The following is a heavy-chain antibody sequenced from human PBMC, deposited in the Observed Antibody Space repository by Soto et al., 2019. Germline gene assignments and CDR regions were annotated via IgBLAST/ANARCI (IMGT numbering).Heavy chain of an antibody. Sequence: SETLSLTCAVYGGSFSGYYWSWIRQPPGKGLEWIGEINHSGSTNYNPSLKSRVTISVDTSKNQFSLKLSSVTAADTAVYYCARGRYCSSTSCFLYYYYYMDVWGKGTTVTVSS. V-gene: IGHV4-34*01. CDR1: GGSFSGYY. J-gene: IGHJ6*03. D-gene: IGHD2-2*01. CDR2: INHSGST. CDR3: ARGRYCSSTSCFLYYYYYMDV.